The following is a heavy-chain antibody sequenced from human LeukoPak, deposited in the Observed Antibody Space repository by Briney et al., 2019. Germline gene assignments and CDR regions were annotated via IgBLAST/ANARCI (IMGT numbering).Heavy chain of an antibody. Sequence: ASVKVSCKASGYTFTSYDINWVRQATGQGLEWMGWMNPNSGNTGYAQKFQGRVTMTRDMSTSTVYMELSSLRSEDTAVYYCARVPAGAAAGDYWGQGTLVTVSS. D-gene: IGHD6-13*01. V-gene: IGHV1-8*02. CDR3: ARVPAGAAAGDY. CDR1: GYTFTSYD. J-gene: IGHJ4*02. CDR2: MNPNSGNT.